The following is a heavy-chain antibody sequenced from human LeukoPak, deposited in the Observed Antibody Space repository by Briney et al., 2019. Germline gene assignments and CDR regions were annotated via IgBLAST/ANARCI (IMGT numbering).Heavy chain of an antibody. CDR3: ARARIGPGDYYDSSRWGAFDI. CDR1: GFTFSSYA. V-gene: IGHV3-64*01. D-gene: IGHD3-22*01. J-gene: IGHJ3*02. Sequence: GGSLRLSCAASGFTFSSYAMHWVRQAPGKGLEYVSAISSNGGSTYYANSVKGRFTISRDNSKNTLYLQMGSLRAEDMAVYYCARARIGPGDYYDSSRWGAFDIWGQETMVTVSS. CDR2: ISSNGGST.